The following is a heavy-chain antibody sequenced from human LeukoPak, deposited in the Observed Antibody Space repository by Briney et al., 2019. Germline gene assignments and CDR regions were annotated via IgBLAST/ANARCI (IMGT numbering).Heavy chain of an antibody. CDR2: IYYSGST. J-gene: IGHJ4*02. CDR1: GGSISSGDYY. V-gene: IGHV4-30-4*08. D-gene: IGHD1-26*01. CDR3: ARALHTPGWPYSGSPVRLFDY. Sequence: SETLSLTCTVSGGSISSGDYYWSWIRQPPGKGLEWIGYIYYSGSTYYNPSLKSRVTISVDTSKNQFSLKLSSVTAAVTAVYYCARALHTPGWPYSGSPVRLFDYWGQGTLVTVSS.